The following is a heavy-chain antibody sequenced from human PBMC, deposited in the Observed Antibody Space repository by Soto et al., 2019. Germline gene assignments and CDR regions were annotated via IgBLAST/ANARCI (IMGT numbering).Heavy chain of an antibody. J-gene: IGHJ5*02. D-gene: IGHD3-3*01. CDR1: GGTFSSDA. V-gene: IGHV1-18*01. Sequence: ASVKVSCKASGGTFSSDAISWVRQAPGQGLEWMGGIIPNNGNTNYAQKLQGRVTITADTSTSTAYMELRSLRSDDTAVYYCARVEFTIFGVPGNGWFDPWGQGTLVTVSS. CDR2: IIPNNGNT. CDR3: ARVEFTIFGVPGNGWFDP.